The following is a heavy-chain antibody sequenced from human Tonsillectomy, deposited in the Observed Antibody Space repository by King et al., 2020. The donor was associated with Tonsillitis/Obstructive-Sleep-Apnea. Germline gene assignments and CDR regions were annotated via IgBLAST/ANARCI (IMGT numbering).Heavy chain of an antibody. D-gene: IGHD4-11*01. CDR2: INPNSGAT. CDR3: ARAGTVTTSIQFDP. CDR1: GYIFTGYY. J-gene: IGHJ5*02. Sequence: VQLVESGAEVKKPGASVKVSCKASGYIFTGYYIHWVRQAPGQGLEWLGWINPNSGATKYAQNFQGRVTMTRDTSINTAYMELSRLRSDDTAVYYCARAGTVTTSIQFDPWGQGTLVTASS. V-gene: IGHV1-2*02.